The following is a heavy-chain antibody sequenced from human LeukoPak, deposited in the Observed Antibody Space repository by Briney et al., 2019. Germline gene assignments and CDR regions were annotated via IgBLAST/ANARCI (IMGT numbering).Heavy chain of an antibody. Sequence: GGSLRLSCAASGFTFSSYDMHWVRQATGKGLEWVSAIGTAGDTYYPGSVKGRFAISRENAKNSLYLQMNSLRAGDTAVYYCAKDQERESRAAAGTAGFDYWGQGTLVTVSS. J-gene: IGHJ4*02. V-gene: IGHV3-13*01. CDR2: IGTAGDT. D-gene: IGHD6-13*01. CDR1: GFTFSSYD. CDR3: AKDQERESRAAAGTAGFDY.